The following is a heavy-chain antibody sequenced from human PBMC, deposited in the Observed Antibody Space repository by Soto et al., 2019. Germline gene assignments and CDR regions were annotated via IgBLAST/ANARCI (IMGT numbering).Heavy chain of an antibody. CDR2: LYPGPGT. J-gene: IGHJ3*01. D-gene: IGHD2-21*01. V-gene: IGHV3-66*04. CDR1: GFSVSTNF. CDR3: SRQCDGDCSNAFPL. Sequence: EEQLVESGGGLVRPGGSLRLSCAVSGFSVSTNFMNWVRQAPGREPQWVAVLYPGPGTYYADSVQGRFIISRDDSKKTLFLDLTNMRDEDTAVYYCSRQCDGDCSNAFPLWGQGTMVTVSS.